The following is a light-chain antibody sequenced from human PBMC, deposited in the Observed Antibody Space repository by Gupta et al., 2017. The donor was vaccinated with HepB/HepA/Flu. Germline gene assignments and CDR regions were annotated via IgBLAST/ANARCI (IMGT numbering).Light chain of an antibody. CDR1: SGSVSTSYY. CDR2: STN. V-gene: IGLV8-61*01. J-gene: IGLJ3*02. CDR3: VRDRGSGIGV. Sequence: VVTQEPSFSVSPGGTVTLTCGLSSGSVSTSYYPSWYQQTPGQAPRTRIYSTNTRSSGVPDRFASSILGNKAALTITGAKADEESDYYCVRDRGSGIGVFGGGTKLTGL.